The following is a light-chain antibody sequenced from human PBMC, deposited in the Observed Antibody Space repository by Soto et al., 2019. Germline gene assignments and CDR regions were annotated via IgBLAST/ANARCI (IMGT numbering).Light chain of an antibody. CDR1: QSVSSSY. J-gene: IGKJ3*01. Sequence: EIVLTQSPGTLSLSPGERATLSCRASQSVSSSYLAWYQQKPGQAPRLLIYVASSRATGIPDRFSGSGSGTDFTLTISRLEPEEFAVYYCQQYGSSPSTFGPGTKVDIK. CDR3: QQYGSSPST. V-gene: IGKV3-20*01. CDR2: VAS.